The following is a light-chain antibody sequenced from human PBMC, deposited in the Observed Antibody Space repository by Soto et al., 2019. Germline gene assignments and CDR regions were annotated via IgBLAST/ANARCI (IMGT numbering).Light chain of an antibody. J-gene: IGLJ1*01. V-gene: IGLV1-40*01. CDR2: ANS. CDR3: QSYDSSLSGYV. Sequence: QSVLTQPPSLSGAPGQRVTISCTGSSSNIGAGYDVHWYQQLPGTAPKLLIYANSNRPSGVPGRFSGSKSGTSASLAITGLQAEDVADYYCQSYDSSLSGYVFGTGTKVTVL. CDR1: SSNIGAGYD.